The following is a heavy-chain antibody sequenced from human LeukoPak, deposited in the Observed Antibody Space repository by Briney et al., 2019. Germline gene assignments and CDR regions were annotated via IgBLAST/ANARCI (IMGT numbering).Heavy chain of an antibody. J-gene: IGHJ4*02. D-gene: IGHD6-19*01. CDR2: INPSGGST. CDR1: GYTFTSYY. CDR3: ARGIAVAVETWYYFDY. V-gene: IGHV1-46*01. Sequence: ASVKVSCKASGYTFTSYYMHWVRQAPGQGLEWMGLINPSGGSTSYVQKFQGRVTMTRDTSTSTVYMELSSLRSEDTAVYYCARGIAVAVETWYYFDYWGQGTLVTVSS.